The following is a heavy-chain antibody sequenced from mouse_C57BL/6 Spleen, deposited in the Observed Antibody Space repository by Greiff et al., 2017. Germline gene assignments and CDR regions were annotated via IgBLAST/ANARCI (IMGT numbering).Heavy chain of an antibody. CDR1: GYTFTSYW. J-gene: IGHJ2*01. CDR2: IDPSDSYT. V-gene: IGHV1-50*01. Sequence: QVQLQQPGAELVKPGASVKLSCKASGYTFTSYWMQWVKQRPGQGLEWIGEIDPSDSYTNYNQKFKGKATLTVDTSSSTAYMQLSSLTSEDSAVYYCARRKDSNDYWGKGTTLTVSS. CDR3: ARRKDSNDY. D-gene: IGHD2-5*01.